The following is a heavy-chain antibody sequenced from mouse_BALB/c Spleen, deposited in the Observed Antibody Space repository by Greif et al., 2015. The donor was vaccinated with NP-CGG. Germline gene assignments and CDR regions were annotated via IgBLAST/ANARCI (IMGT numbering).Heavy chain of an antibody. CDR1: GYTFTDYY. J-gene: IGHJ4*01. CDR3: ARRTGTEAMDY. CDR2: IYPGSGNT. V-gene: IGHV1-84*02. Sequence: VQLQESGPELVKPGASVKISCKASGYTFTDYYINWVKQKPGQGLEWIGWIYPGSGNTKYNEKFKGKATLTVDTSSSTAYMQLCSLTSEDTTVYFCARRTGTEAMDYWGQGTSVTVSS. D-gene: IGHD4-1*01.